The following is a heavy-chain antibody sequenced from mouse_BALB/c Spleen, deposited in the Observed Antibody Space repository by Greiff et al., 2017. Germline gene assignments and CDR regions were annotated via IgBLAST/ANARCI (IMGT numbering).Heavy chain of an antibody. CDR3: ARFYDYEAASYWYFDV. D-gene: IGHD2-4*01. V-gene: IGHV1S56*01. CDR2: IYPGDGST. Sequence: VQLVESGPELVKPGALVKISCKASGYTFTSYDINWVNQRPGQGLEWIGWIYPGDGSTKSNEKFKGKATLTADKSSSTAYMQISSLTSEDSAVYFCARFYDYEAASYWYFDVWGAGTTVTVSS. CDR1: GYTFTSYD. J-gene: IGHJ1*01.